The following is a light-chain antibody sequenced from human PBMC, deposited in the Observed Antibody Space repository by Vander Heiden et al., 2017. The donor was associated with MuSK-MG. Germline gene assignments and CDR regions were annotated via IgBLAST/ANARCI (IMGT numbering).Light chain of an antibody. J-gene: IGKJ5*01. V-gene: IGKV1-39*01. CDR1: RSVVKS. CDR3: QQTYGDSVT. CDR2: DVS. Sequence: DIQMTQSPSSLSASVGDRVIITCRSSRSVVKSLHWYQVKPETAPKIVLYDVSNLQGGAPSRFSGSGSGTEFTLTISGYQPEDSATYYCQQTYGDSVTFGQGTRLDIQ.